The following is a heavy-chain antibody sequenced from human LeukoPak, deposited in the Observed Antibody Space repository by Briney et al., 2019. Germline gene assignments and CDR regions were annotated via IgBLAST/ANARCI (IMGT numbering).Heavy chain of an antibody. CDR3: AKEPTPKYSRPYYYYMGV. J-gene: IGHJ6*03. CDR1: GFTFCSYT. CDR2: ISSGSSSI. V-gene: IGHV3-21*01. Sequence: GGSPRLSCAASGFTFCSYTLNWVRQAPGKGLEWVSSISSGSSSIYYADSVKGRFTISRDNAKNSLYLQMNSLRAEDTAVYYCAKEPTPKYSRPYYYYMGVWGKGTTVTVSS. D-gene: IGHD6-6*01.